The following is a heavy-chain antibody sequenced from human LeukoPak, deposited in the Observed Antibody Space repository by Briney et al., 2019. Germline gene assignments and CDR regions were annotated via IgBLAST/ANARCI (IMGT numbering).Heavy chain of an antibody. CDR1: GYTFTSYD. J-gene: IGHJ5*02. D-gene: IGHD4-23*01. Sequence: ASVKVSCKASGYTFTSYDINWVRQATGQGLEWMGWMNPNSGNAGYSQKFQGRVTMTRDMSTSTDYMELSSLRSEDTAVYYCARDNSVEDTAWWFDPWGQGTLVTVSS. CDR3: ARDNSVEDTAWWFDP. V-gene: IGHV1-8*01. CDR2: MNPNSGNA.